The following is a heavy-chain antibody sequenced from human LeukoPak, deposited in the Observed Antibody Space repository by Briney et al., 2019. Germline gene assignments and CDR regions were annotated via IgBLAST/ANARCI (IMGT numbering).Heavy chain of an antibody. CDR3: ARGPRWLRLRHFDY. J-gene: IGHJ4*02. CDR1: GGSFSGYY. Sequence: SETLSLACAVYGGSFSGYYWSWIRQPPGKGLEWIGEINHSGSTNYNPSLKSRVTISVDTSKNQFSLKLSSVTAADTAVYYRARGPRWLRLRHFDYWGQGTLVTVSS. V-gene: IGHV4-34*01. CDR2: INHSGST. D-gene: IGHD5-12*01.